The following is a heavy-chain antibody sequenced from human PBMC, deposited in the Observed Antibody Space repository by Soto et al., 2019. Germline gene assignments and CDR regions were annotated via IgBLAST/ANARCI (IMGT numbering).Heavy chain of an antibody. CDR2: IYYSGST. D-gene: IGHD6-13*01. J-gene: IGHJ6*02. CDR1: GGSISSGGYY. CDR3: ARQAAAGNYYYYGMDV. V-gene: IGHV4-31*03. Sequence: SETLSLTCTVSGGSISSGGYYWSWIRQHPGKGLEWIGYIYYSGSTYYNPSLKSRVTISVDTSKNQFSLKLSSVTAADTAVYYCARQAAAGNYYYYGMDVWGQGTTVTVSS.